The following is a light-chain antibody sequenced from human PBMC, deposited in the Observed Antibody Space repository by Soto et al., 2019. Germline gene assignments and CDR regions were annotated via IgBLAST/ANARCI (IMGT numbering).Light chain of an antibody. Sequence: QSVLTQPPSASGTPGQRVTISCSGSSSNIGSNYVCWYQQLPGAAPKLLIYGNSNRPSGVPDRFSGSKSGTSASLAITGLQAEEEADYYCQSYDSSLNGVVFGGGTKLTVL. J-gene: IGLJ2*01. CDR3: QSYDSSLNGVV. CDR1: SSNIGSNY. CDR2: GNS. V-gene: IGLV1-40*01.